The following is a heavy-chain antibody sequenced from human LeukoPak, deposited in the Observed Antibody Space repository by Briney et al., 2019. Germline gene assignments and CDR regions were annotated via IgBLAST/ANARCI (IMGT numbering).Heavy chain of an antibody. J-gene: IGHJ4*02. CDR3: ASTGPDLSPDY. Sequence: GASVKVSCKASGYIFTSYYMHWVRQAPGQGLEWMGIINPSGGSTSYAQKFQGRVTMTRDTSTSTVYMELSSLTSEDTAVYYCASTGPDLSPDYWGQGTLVTVSS. D-gene: IGHD1-14*01. CDR2: INPSGGST. CDR1: GYIFTSYY. V-gene: IGHV1-46*01.